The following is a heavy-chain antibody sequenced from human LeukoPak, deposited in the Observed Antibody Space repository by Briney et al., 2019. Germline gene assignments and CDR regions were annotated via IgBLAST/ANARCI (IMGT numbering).Heavy chain of an antibody. CDR3: ARGNYYGMDV. V-gene: IGHV3-74*01. CDR2: INTDGRTT. J-gene: IGHJ6*02. CDR1: GFTFSSYW. Sequence: GGSLRLSCAASGFTFSSYWMYWVRQAPGKGLVWVSRINTDGRTTTYADSVKGRFTISRDNAKNTLYLQMNTLRAEDTAVYYCARGNYYGMDVWGQGTTVTVSS. D-gene: IGHD3-10*01.